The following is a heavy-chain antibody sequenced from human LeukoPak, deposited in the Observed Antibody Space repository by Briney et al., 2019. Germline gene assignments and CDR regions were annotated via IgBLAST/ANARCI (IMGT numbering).Heavy chain of an antibody. CDR1: GDSIASAGYS. V-gene: IGHV4-30-2*01. J-gene: IGHJ3*02. CDR2: IYHSGST. D-gene: IGHD4-11*01. CDR3: ARRDYNAFDI. Sequence: SQTLSLTCAVSGDSIASAGYSWNWIRQPPGKGLEWIGYIYHSGSTYYTPSLKTRVTISVDRSKTQFSLIRTSVTAADPAFYYCARRDYNAFDIWGQGTMVTVSS.